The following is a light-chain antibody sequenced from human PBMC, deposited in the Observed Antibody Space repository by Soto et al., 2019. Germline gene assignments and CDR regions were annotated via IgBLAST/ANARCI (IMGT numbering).Light chain of an antibody. Sequence: QSVLTQSPSDSASLGASVKLTCTLSSGYSTYAIAWHQQQSEKGPRFLMKINYDGTHSKGDGFFDRFSGSSSGAERHLTISSLQSEDEADYYCQSLGTGIQVFGGGTKLTVL. CDR1: SGYSTYA. CDR3: QSLGTGIQV. J-gene: IGLJ3*02. CDR2: INYDGTH. V-gene: IGLV4-69*01.